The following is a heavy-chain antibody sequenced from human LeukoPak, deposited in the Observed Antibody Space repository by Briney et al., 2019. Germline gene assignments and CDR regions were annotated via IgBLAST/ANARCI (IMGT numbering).Heavy chain of an antibody. D-gene: IGHD5-12*01. CDR2: INHSGST. Sequence: SETLSLTCAVYGGSFSGYYWSWIRQPPGKGLEWIGEINHSGSTNYNPSLKSRVTISVDTSKNQFSLKLSSVTAADTAVYYCAREKLDIVATISWGDCAFDIWGQGTMVTVSS. V-gene: IGHV4-34*01. CDR3: AREKLDIVATISWGDCAFDI. J-gene: IGHJ3*02. CDR1: GGSFSGYY.